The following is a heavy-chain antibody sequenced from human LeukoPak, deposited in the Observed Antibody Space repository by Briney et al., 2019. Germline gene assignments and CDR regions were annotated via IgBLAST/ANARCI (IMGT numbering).Heavy chain of an antibody. J-gene: IGHJ4*02. Sequence: GGSLGLSCAASGFPFSTYEMNWVRQAPGKGLEWVPYISSGGGTIYYADSVKGRFTISRDNAKNSLYLQMNSLRAEDTAVYYCATMDLGVVIDYWGQGTLVTVSS. CDR3: ATMDLGVVIDY. V-gene: IGHV3-48*03. D-gene: IGHD3-10*01. CDR2: ISSGGGTI. CDR1: GFPFSTYE.